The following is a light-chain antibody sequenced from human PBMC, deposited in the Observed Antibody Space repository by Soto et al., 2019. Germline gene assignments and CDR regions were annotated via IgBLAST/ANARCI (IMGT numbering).Light chain of an antibody. CDR1: QSVSSSY. CDR3: QQYGGSIT. J-gene: IGKJ5*01. Sequence: EIVLTQSPGTLSLSPGETATLSCRASQSVSSSYLAWYQHKPDQAPRLLIYGTSSRATGIPDRFSGSGSGTDFNLTISRLDPEDFAVYYCQQYGGSITFGQGTRLEIE. V-gene: IGKV3-20*01. CDR2: GTS.